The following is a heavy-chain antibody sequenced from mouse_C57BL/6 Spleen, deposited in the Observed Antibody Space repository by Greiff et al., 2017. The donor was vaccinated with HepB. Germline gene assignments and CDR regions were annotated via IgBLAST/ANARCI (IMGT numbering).Heavy chain of an antibody. J-gene: IGHJ1*03. Sequence: DVKLVESGGGLVQPGGSLSLSCAASGFTFTDYYMSWVRQPPGKALEWLGFIRNKANGYTTEYSASVKGRFTISRDNSQSILYLQMNALRAEVSATYYCARSPLYYGSSYWYFDVWGTGTTVTVSS. D-gene: IGHD1-1*01. CDR3: ARSPLYYGSSYWYFDV. CDR1: GFTFTDYY. CDR2: IRNKANGYTT. V-gene: IGHV7-3*01.